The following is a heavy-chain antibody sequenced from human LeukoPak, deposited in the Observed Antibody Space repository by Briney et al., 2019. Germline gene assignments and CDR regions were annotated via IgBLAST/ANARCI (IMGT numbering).Heavy chain of an antibody. CDR3: ARDSLKNGYNYDYFDY. V-gene: IGHV3-30*03. CDR1: GFTFSRYG. CDR2: ISYDRSNE. D-gene: IGHD5-24*01. J-gene: IGHJ4*02. Sequence: PGRSLRLSCAASGFTFSRYGMHWVRQAPGKGLEWVAAISYDRSNEYYADSVKGRFTISRDNSKNTLYLQMNSLRGEDTAVYYCARDSLKNGYNYDYFDYWGQGTLVTVSS.